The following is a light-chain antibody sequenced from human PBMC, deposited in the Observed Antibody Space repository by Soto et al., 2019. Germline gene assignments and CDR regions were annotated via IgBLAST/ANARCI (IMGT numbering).Light chain of an antibody. CDR2: GSS. V-gene: IGKV3-20*01. Sequence: EIVLTQSPVTLSLSPGERATLSCRASQDVDSNFLAWYQQRPGQAPRLLIYGSSRRATGIPDRFSGSGSGTDFTLTISRVGPEDIAVYFCHQYYSSITFGGGTKVEVK. J-gene: IGKJ4*01. CDR3: HQYYSSIT. CDR1: QDVDSNF.